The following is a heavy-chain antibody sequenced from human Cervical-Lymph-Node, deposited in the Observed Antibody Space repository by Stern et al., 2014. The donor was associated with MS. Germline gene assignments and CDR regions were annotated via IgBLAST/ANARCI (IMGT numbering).Heavy chain of an antibody. CDR3: AITGTGFTY. D-gene: IGHD3/OR15-3a*01. CDR1: GFTFSSSA. CDR2: ISSSGGAT. V-gene: IGHV3-23*04. Sequence: EVQLVESGGGLVRPGGSLRLSCAASGFTFSSSAMSWVRQAPGKGLEWVSAISSSGGATYYADSVKGRFSNSRDNSKNTLYLQMNSVRAEDTAVYYCAITGTGFTYWGQGTLVIVSS. J-gene: IGHJ4*02.